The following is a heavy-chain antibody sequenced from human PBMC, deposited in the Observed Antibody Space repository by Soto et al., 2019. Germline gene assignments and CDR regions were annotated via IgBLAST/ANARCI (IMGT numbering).Heavy chain of an antibody. J-gene: IGHJ4*02. CDR3: ARTLNDGHFDF. Sequence: SETLSLTCSVSGDSISGYYWSWIRRSPGNGLEWMGYVHSNGFTNYNPSLEGRVTISVDTSRNQFSLRLTSITATDTALYYCARTLNDGHFDFWGQGTLVTVSS. CDR2: VHSNGFT. CDR1: GDSISGYY. V-gene: IGHV4-4*08.